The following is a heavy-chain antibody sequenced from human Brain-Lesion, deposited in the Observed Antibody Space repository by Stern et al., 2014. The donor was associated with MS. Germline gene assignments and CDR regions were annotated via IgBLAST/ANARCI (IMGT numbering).Heavy chain of an antibody. Sequence: QVQLQESGPGLVKPSQTLPLTCTVSGGSINSGGYYWSWIRQYPGKGLEWIGYIYYTGSAYYDPSLKSRRSMSIDTSKNQFSLNLNSVTAADTAVYYCARGARYSDSSGYYFYFDYWGRGTLVTVSS. CDR1: GGSINSGGYY. D-gene: IGHD3-22*01. J-gene: IGHJ4*02. V-gene: IGHV4-31*03. CDR3: ARGARYSDSSGYYFYFDY. CDR2: IYYTGSA.